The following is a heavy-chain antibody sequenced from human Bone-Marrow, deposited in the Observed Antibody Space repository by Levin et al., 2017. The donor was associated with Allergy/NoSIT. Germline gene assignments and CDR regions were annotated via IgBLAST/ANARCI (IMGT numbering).Heavy chain of an antibody. J-gene: IGHJ4*02. V-gene: IGHV4-4*02. D-gene: IGHD3-16*01. CDR1: GGSISSSNW. CDR3: ASSLHVWGRKSYYFDY. Sequence: PGGSLRLSCAVSGGSISSSNWWSWVRQPPGKGLEWIGEIYHSGSTNYNPSLKSRVTISVDKSKNQFSLKLSSVTAADTAVYYCASSLHVWGRKSYYFDYWGQGTLVTVSS. CDR2: IYHSGST.